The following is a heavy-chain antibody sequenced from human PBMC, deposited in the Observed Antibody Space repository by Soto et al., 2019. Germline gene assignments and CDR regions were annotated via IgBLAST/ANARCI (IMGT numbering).Heavy chain of an antibody. D-gene: IGHD3-16*01. CDR3: ARVWGALAPIAGWFGP. CDR1: NGSITSGNW. CDR2: IYQTGST. Sequence: QVQLQESGPGLVKPSGTLSLTCAVSNGSITSGNWWSWVRQPPGKGLEWIGDIYQTGSTNYNPSLRSRVIISVDKSKNNFSLSLSSETAADTAVYFCARVWGALAPIAGWFGPWGRGILVTVSS. J-gene: IGHJ5*02. V-gene: IGHV4-4*02.